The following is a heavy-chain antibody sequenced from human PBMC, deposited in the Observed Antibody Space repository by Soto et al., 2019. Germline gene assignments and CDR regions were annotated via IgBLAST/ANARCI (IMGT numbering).Heavy chain of an antibody. CDR1: GFTFSNYA. V-gene: IGHV3-23*01. J-gene: IGHJ6*03. Sequence: EVQLLESGGGLVQPGGSLRVSCEASGFTFSNYAMTWVRQAPGRGLEWVSTISDSGGSTHYADSVKGRFTISRDNSKNTLYLQMNSLRAEDTAVYYCANGWFGELTPYYYMDVWGIGTAVAVSS. CDR2: ISDSGGST. D-gene: IGHD3-10*01. CDR3: ANGWFGELTPYYYMDV.